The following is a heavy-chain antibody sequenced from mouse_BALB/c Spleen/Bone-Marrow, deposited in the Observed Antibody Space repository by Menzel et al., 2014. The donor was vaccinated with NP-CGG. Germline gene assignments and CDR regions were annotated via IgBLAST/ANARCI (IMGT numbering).Heavy chain of an antibody. V-gene: IGHV1-77*01. Sequence: VQLQQSGPELVKPGASVKMSCNASGYTFTDYVISWVKQRTGQGLEWIGEIYPGSGSTYYNEKFKGKATLTADKSSNTAYMQLSSLTSEDSAVYFCARGYYGSSYYFDYWGQGTTLTVSS. CDR2: IYPGSGST. J-gene: IGHJ2*01. CDR1: GYTFTDYV. CDR3: ARGYYGSSYYFDY. D-gene: IGHD1-1*01.